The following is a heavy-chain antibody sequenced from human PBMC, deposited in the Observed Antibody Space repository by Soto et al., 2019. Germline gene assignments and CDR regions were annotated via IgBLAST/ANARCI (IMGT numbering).Heavy chain of an antibody. CDR1: GGSFSGYY. CDR3: ARVRAERITIFGVVSQGYYYGMDV. Sequence: TSETLSLTCAVYGGSFSGYYWSWIRQPPGKGLEWIGEINHSGSTNYNPSLKSRVTISVDTSKNQFSLKLSSVTAADTAVYYCARVRAERITIFGVVSQGYYYGMDVWGQGTTVTVS. CDR2: INHSGST. J-gene: IGHJ6*02. V-gene: IGHV4-34*01. D-gene: IGHD3-3*01.